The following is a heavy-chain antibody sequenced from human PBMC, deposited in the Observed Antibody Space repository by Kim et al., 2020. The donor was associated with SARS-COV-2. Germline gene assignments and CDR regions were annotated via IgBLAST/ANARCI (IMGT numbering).Heavy chain of an antibody. Sequence: GGSLRLSCAASGFTFTNYNIHWVRQAPGKGLEWVALIYYDGSTKYYADSVKGRFTISRDNSKNTLYLQMNSLRVDDTAGYYCANFEYWGQGTLVTVSS. CDR1: GFTFTNYN. CDR2: IYYDGSTK. V-gene: IGHV3-33*06. J-gene: IGHJ4*02. CDR3: ANFEY.